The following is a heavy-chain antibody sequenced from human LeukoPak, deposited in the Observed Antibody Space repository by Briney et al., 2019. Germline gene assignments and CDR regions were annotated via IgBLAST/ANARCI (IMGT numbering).Heavy chain of an antibody. V-gene: IGHV4-4*07. CDR3: ARSRDCSGGSCYSAAFDI. Sequence: SETLSLTCTVSGGAISSYYWRWIRQPAGQGMEWIGRIYTSGSTNYNPSLKRRVTMSVDTSKNQFSLKLSSVTAADTAVYYCARSRDCSGGSCYSAAFDIWGQGTMVTVSS. CDR1: GGAISSYY. J-gene: IGHJ3*02. D-gene: IGHD2-15*01. CDR2: IYTSGST.